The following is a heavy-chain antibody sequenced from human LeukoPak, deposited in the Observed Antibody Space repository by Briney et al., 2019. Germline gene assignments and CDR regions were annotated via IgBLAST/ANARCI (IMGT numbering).Heavy chain of an antibody. V-gene: IGHV7-4-1*02. J-gene: IGHJ4*02. D-gene: IGHD6-19*01. CDR1: GYTFTGYA. CDR3: VIAVAGTRFDY. CDR2: INTNTGNP. Sequence: AASVKVSCKASGYTFTGYAMNWARQAPGQGLEWMGWINTNTGNPTYAQGFTGRFVFSLDTSVSTAYLQISSLKAEDTAVYYCVIAVAGTRFDYWGQGTLVTVSS.